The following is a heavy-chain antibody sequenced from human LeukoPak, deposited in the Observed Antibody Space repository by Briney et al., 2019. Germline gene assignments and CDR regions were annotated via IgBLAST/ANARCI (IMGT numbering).Heavy chain of an antibody. V-gene: IGHV3-7*03. D-gene: IGHD3-22*01. Sequence: PGGSLRLSCVASGFTFSSYWMTWVRQAPGKGLEWVANIKQDGSEKYYVDSVKGRFTISRDNAKNSLYLQMNSLRAEDTAVYYCAGRYDGSGYPLHWGQGTLVTVSS. J-gene: IGHJ4*02. CDR1: GFTFSSYW. CDR3: AGRYDGSGYPLH. CDR2: IKQDGSEK.